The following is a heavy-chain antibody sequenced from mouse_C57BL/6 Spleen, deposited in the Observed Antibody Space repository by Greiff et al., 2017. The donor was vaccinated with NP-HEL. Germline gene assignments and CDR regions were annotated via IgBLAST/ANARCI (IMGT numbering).Heavy chain of an antibody. Sequence: EVKLVESEGGLVQPGSSMKLSCTASGFTFSDYYMAWVRQVPEKGLEWVANINYDGSSTYYLDSLKSRFIISRDNAKNILYLQMSSLKSEDTATYYCATYSNYFDYWGQGTTLTVSS. CDR1: GFTFSDYY. CDR2: INYDGSST. D-gene: IGHD2-5*01. J-gene: IGHJ2*01. V-gene: IGHV5-16*01. CDR3: ATYSNYFDY.